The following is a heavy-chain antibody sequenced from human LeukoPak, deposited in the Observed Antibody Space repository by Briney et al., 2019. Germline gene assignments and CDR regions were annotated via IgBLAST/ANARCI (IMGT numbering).Heavy chain of an antibody. CDR2: INPSGGST. CDR1: GYTFTSYY. V-gene: IGHV1-46*01. CDR3: AREGVAAAGISFNWFDP. J-gene: IGHJ5*02. Sequence: GASVKVSCKASGYTFTSYYMHWVRQAPGQGLEWMGIINPSGGSTSYAQKFQGRVTMTRDTSTSTVYMELSSLRSEDTAVYYCAREGVAAAGISFNWFDPWGQGTLVTVSS. D-gene: IGHD6-13*01.